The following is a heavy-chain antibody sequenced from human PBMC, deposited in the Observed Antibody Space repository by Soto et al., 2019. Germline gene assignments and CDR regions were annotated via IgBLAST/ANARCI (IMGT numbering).Heavy chain of an antibody. J-gene: IGHJ4*02. CDR1: GCPISSDR. Sequence: GPLRLPSAASGCPISSDRVNWVRQAPGKGLEWVSTLSATSGSTYYADSVKGRFTMSRDNSKNPLYLQMNSLRAEDTAVYYCAKGFNYFGYWGPGTLVSASS. CDR2: LSATSGST. V-gene: IGHV3-23*01. CDR3: AKGFNYFGY.